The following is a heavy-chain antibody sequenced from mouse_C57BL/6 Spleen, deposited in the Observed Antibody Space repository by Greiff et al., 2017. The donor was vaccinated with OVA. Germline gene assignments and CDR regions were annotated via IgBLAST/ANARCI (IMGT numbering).Heavy chain of an antibody. V-gene: IGHV1-53*01. CDR1: GYTFTSYW. D-gene: IGHD2-2*01. CDR3: ASPRFGYDGYFDV. CDR2: INPSNGGT. Sequence: VQLQQPGTELVKPGASVKLSCKASGYTFTSYWMHWVKQRPGQGLEWIGNINPSNGGTNYNEKFKSKATLTVDKSSSTAYMQLSSLTSEDSAVYYCASPRFGYDGYFDVWGTGTTVTVSS. J-gene: IGHJ1*03.